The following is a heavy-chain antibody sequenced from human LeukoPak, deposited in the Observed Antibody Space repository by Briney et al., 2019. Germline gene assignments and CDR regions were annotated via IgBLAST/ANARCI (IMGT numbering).Heavy chain of an antibody. D-gene: IGHD4-17*01. V-gene: IGHV5-51*01. CDR2: IYPGDSTT. CDR1: GYSFTTYW. J-gene: IGHJ6*02. CDR3: ARHRPGDQGYYYYGLDV. Sequence: GESLQISCKGSGYSFTTYWVGWVRQMPGKGLEWMGIIYPGDSTTIYSPSFQGQVTISADESISTAYLQWSSLKASDTAMYFCARHRPGDQGYYYYGLDVWGQGTTVTVS.